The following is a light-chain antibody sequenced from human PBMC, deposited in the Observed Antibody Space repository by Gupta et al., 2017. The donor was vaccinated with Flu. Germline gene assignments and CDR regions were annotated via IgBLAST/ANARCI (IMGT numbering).Light chain of an antibody. CDR1: QSVRSNY. V-gene: IGKV3-20*01. CDR2: GGC. CDR3: QQEDNSPIT. Sequence: EIVLTQCPGNLSLSPGERAILSCRASQSVRSNYLAWYQQKPGQAPRLLIHGGCRRATGIPDTFSGSGYGTEFTLSVSGREPEDSAIYYCQQEDNSPITFGGGTKVDI. J-gene: IGKJ4*01.